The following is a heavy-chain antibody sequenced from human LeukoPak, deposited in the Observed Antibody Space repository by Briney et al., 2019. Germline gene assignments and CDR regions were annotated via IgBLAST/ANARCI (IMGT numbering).Heavy chain of an antibody. D-gene: IGHD5-18*01. Sequence: TSETLSLTCAVYGGSFSGYYWSWIRQPPGKGLEWIGEINHSGSANSNPSLKSRVTMSLDTSKNQVSLNLSSVTAADTAVYYCARHVDTALSARTETWFDPWGQGALVTVSS. CDR3: ARHVDTALSARTETWFDP. V-gene: IGHV4-34*01. J-gene: IGHJ5*02. CDR1: GGSFSGYY. CDR2: INHSGSA.